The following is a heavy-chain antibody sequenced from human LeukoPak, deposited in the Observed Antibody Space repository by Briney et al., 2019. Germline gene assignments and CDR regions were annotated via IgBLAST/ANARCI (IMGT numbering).Heavy chain of an antibody. Sequence: HPGGSLRLSCAASGFTFSNYWMHWVRQAPGKGLVWVSRINSDGSRTNYADSVEGRFTISRDNAKDTVYLQINSLRAEDTAVYYCARGMFHGYCTDYWGQGTLVTVSS. CDR2: INSDGSRT. CDR1: GFTFSNYW. J-gene: IGHJ4*02. D-gene: IGHD3-3*01. CDR3: ARGMFHGYCTDY. V-gene: IGHV3-74*01.